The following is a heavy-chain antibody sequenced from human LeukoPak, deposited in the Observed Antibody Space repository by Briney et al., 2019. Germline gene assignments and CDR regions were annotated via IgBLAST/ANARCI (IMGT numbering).Heavy chain of an antibody. CDR2: INANSGGT. J-gene: IGHJ6*02. CDR3: ARGPFITMIGVLNPYYYGMDV. D-gene: IGHD3-22*01. CDR1: GYTFTGYY. Sequence: GGSVKVSCKASGYTFTGYYMHWVRQAPGQGLEWMGWINANSGGTNYAEKVQGRVTMTRDTSISTAYMELSRLRADDTAVYYCARGPFITMIGVLNPYYYGMDVWGQGTTVTVSS. V-gene: IGHV1-2*02.